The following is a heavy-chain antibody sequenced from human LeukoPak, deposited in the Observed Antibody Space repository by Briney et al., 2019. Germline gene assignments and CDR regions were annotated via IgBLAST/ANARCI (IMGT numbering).Heavy chain of an antibody. V-gene: IGHV4-59*01. CDR2: IYYSGST. Sequence: SETLSLTCTVSGGSISSYYWSWIRQPPGKGLEWIGYIYYSGSTNYNPSLKSRVTISVDTSKNQFSLKLSSVTAADTAVYYCARVRSEVDTAMVTVFDYWGQGTLVTVSS. CDR3: ARVRSEVDTAMVTVFDY. J-gene: IGHJ4*02. CDR1: GGSISSYY. D-gene: IGHD5-18*01.